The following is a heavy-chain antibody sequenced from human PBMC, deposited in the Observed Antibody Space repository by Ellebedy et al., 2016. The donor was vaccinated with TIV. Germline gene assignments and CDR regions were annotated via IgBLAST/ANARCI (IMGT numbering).Heavy chain of an antibody. CDR1: GYRFTTYA. Sequence: ASVKVSCKASGYRFTTYAVHWVRQAPGQRLEWMGWINAGNGDTKYSQKFQGRVSMTRDKSTSTLYMELTSLISEDTAVYYCARDLTGDANLWGQGTLVTVSS. CDR3: ARDLTGDANL. CDR2: INAGNGDT. J-gene: IGHJ5*02. V-gene: IGHV1-3*01. D-gene: IGHD7-27*01.